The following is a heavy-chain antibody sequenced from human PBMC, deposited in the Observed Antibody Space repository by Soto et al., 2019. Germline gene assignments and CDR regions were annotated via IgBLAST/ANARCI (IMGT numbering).Heavy chain of an antibody. J-gene: IGHJ4*02. D-gene: IGHD6-19*01. CDR1: GFNFGYYW. CDR2: IKQDGSEK. V-gene: IGHV3-7*05. Sequence: PGGSLRLSCAASGFNFGYYWMTWVRQAPGKGLEWVANIKQDGSEKYYVDSVKGRFTISRDNARNSLYLQMNSLRAEDTAVYYCARDPASLSSGWYIYWGQGTLVTVSS. CDR3: ARDPASLSSGWYIY.